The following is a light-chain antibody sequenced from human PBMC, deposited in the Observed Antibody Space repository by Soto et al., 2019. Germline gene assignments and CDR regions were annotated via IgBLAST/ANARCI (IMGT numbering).Light chain of an antibody. V-gene: IGLV3-1*01. J-gene: IGLJ2*01. CDR2: QDT. Sequence: SYELTQPPSVSVSPGQTASITCSGDKLGDKYACWYQQKPGQSPVLVIYQDTKRPSGIPERFSGSNSGNTATLTISGTQALDEADYYCQARDSSIVVFGGVTKLTVL. CDR1: KLGDKY. CDR3: QARDSSIVV.